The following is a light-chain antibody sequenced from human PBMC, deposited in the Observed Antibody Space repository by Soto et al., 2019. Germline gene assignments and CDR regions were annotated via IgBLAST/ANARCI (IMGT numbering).Light chain of an antibody. Sequence: QSVLTQPPSVSGAPGQRVTISCTGSSSNIGAGYDVHWYQQLPGRAPKLLIYNNNNRPSGVPDRFSGSKSGTSASLAITGLQAEDEADYYCQSYDSSLSGYVFGTGTKLTVL. J-gene: IGLJ1*01. CDR2: NNN. V-gene: IGLV1-40*01. CDR3: QSYDSSLSGYV. CDR1: SSNIGAGYD.